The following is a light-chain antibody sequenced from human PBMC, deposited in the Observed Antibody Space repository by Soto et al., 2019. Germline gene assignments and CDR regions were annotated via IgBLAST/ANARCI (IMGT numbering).Light chain of an antibody. CDR1: QSVNSN. Sequence: EIVMTQSPATLSVSPGERATLSCRASQSVNSNLAWYRQKLGQAPRVLIYGASTRATGIPDRFSGSGSGTEFILTISSLQSEDFAVYYCQEYNTWPWTFGQGTKVDIK. CDR3: QEYNTWPWT. J-gene: IGKJ1*01. CDR2: GAS. V-gene: IGKV3-15*01.